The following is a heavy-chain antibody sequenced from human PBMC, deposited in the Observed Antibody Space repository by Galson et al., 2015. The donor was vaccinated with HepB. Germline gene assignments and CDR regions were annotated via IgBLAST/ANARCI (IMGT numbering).Heavy chain of an antibody. CDR3: AREGARRYSSSWYRFHPGDLSGHPPCMDV. Sequence: ETLSLTCAVYGGSFSGYYWSWIRQPPGKGLEWIGEINHSGSTNYNPSLKSRVTISVDTSKNQFSLKLSSVTAADTAVYYCAREGARRYSSSWYRFHPGDLSGHPPCMDVWGKGTTVTVSS. CDR2: INHSGST. V-gene: IGHV4-34*01. D-gene: IGHD6-13*01. CDR1: GGSFSGYY. J-gene: IGHJ6*03.